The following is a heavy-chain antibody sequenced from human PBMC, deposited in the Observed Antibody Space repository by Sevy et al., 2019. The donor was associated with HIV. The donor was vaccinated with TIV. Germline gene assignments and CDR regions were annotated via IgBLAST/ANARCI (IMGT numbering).Heavy chain of an antibody. CDR1: GYSIRSAYQ. J-gene: IGHJ4*02. CDR2: IYPGGSA. CDR3: AEGKNDYGGAYFDS. V-gene: IGHV4-38-2*01. D-gene: IGHD4-17*01. Sequence: SETLSLTCAVSGYSIRSAYQWGWIRQPPGKGLEWIGSIYPGGSAFYNPSLKSRVTISVDMSKNQFSLNLRSVTAADTAVYYCAEGKNDYGGAYFDSWGPGTLVTVSS.